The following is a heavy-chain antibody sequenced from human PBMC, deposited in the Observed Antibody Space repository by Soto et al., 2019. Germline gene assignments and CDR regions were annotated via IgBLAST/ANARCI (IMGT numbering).Heavy chain of an antibody. Sequence: GGSLRLSCAASGFTFSSYSMNWVRQAPGKGLEWVSSISSSSSYIYYADSVKGRFTISRDNAKNSLYLQMNSLRAEDTAVYYCAKAAPGSGWLSDYCGVGTLVTVYS. V-gene: IGHV3-21*04. J-gene: IGHJ4*02. D-gene: IGHD3-22*01. CDR3: AKAAPGSGWLSDY. CDR1: GFTFSSYS. CDR2: ISSSSSYI.